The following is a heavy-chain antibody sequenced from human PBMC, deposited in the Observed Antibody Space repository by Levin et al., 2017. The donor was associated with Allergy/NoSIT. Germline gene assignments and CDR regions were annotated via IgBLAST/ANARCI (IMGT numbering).Heavy chain of an antibody. D-gene: IGHD1/OR15-1a*01. CDR1: GYNFTTYW. CDR3: ARHRVATRTNDAFDF. J-gene: IGHJ3*01. CDR2: IYPGDSDT. Sequence: HGESLKISCKASGYNFTTYWIGWVRHVPEKGLEWMAIIYPGDSDTRYSPSFQGQVTISVDKSISTTYLQYNSLRASDTAMYYCARHRVATRTNDAFDFWGLGTLVTVSP. V-gene: IGHV5-51*01.